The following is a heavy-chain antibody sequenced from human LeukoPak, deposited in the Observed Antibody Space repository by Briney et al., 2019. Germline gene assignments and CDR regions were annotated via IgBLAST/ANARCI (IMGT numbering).Heavy chain of an antibody. CDR2: MSGSEDYI. CDR3: AKEVLDYEIPYWYFDL. D-gene: IGHD4-17*01. CDR1: EFTFSGYS. Sequence: GGSLRLSCAASEFTFSGYSMSWVRQAPGKGLEWVSAMSGSEDYIYYADSVKGRFTISRDNSKNTLYLQMNSLRAEDTAVYRCAKEVLDYEIPYWYFDLWGLGTLVTVSS. V-gene: IGHV3-23*01. J-gene: IGHJ2*01.